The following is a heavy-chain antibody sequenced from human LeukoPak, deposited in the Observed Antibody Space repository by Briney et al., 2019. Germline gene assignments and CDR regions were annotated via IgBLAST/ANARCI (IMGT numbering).Heavy chain of an antibody. CDR3: AKVGIAVNWFDP. CDR1: GFTFSSYA. CDR2: ISGSGGST. J-gene: IGHJ5*02. V-gene: IGHV3-23*01. Sequence: GGSLRLSCAASGFTFSSYAMSWVRQAPGKGLEWVSAISGSGGSTYYADSVKGRFTIARDNSKNTLYLQMNSLRAEDTAVYYCAKVGIAVNWFDPWGQGTLVTVSS.